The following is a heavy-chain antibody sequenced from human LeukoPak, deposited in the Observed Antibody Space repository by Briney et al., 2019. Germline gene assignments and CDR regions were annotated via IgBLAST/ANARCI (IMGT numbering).Heavy chain of an antibody. V-gene: IGHV3-30*02. CDR2: IRYDGSNK. Sequence: GGSLRLSCAASGFTFSSYGMHWVRQAPGKGLEWVAFIRYDGSNKYYADSVKGRFTISRDNSKNTLYLQMNSLTTEDTALYYCARDIVRVKGSNSQGNYFDYWGQGTLVTVSS. CDR3: ARDIVRVKGSNSQGNYFDY. CDR1: GFTFSSYG. D-gene: IGHD4-23*01. J-gene: IGHJ4*02.